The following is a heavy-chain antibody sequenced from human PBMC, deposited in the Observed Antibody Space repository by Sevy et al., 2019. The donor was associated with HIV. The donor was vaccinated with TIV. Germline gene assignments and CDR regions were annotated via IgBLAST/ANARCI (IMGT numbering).Heavy chain of an antibody. V-gene: IGHV1-18*01. CDR2: ISAYNGNT. CDR1: GYTFTSYG. D-gene: IGHD6-6*01. J-gene: IGHJ6*02. CDR3: AGDKKEEAARPGLNYYYYGMDV. Sequence: ASVKVSCKASGYTFTSYGISWVRQAPGQGLEWMGWISAYNGNTNYAQKLQGRVTMTTDTSTSTAYMELRSLRSDDTAVYYCAGDKKEEAARPGLNYYYYGMDVWGQGTTVTVSS.